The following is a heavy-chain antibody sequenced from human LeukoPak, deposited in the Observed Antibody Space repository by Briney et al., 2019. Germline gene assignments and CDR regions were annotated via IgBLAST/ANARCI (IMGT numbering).Heavy chain of an antibody. CDR2: ISSSSSYI. J-gene: IGHJ4*02. CDR3: ARKSVAVAGPLDY. D-gene: IGHD6-19*01. V-gene: IGHV3-21*01. Sequence: GGSLRLSCAASGFTFSSYNMNWVRQAPGRGLEWVSSISSSSSYIYYADSLKGRFTISRDNAKNSLYLQMNSLRAEDTAVYYCARKSVAVAGPLDYWGQGTLVTVSS. CDR1: GFTFSSYN.